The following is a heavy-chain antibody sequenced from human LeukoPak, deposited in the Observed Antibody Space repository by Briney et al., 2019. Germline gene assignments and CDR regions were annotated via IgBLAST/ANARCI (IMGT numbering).Heavy chain of an antibody. V-gene: IGHV3-30*02. Sequence: PGGSLRLSCAASGFTFSSYGMHWVRQAPGKGLEWVAFIRYDGSNKYYADSVKGRFTISRDNSKNTLYLQMNSLRAEDTAVYYCAKDLGIQLWLWESYFDYWGQGTLVTVSS. D-gene: IGHD5-18*01. CDR1: GFTFSSYG. CDR2: IRYDGSNK. J-gene: IGHJ4*02. CDR3: AKDLGIQLWLWESYFDY.